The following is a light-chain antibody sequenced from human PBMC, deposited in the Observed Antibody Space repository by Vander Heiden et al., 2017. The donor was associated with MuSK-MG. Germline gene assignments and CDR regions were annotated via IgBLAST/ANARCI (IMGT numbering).Light chain of an antibody. V-gene: IGLV3-25*03. CDR3: QAADNRSTYPWV. J-gene: IGLJ3*02. CDR2: KDS. CDR1: AWPRKY. Sequence: SCALPQPPSLSVSPGQAARIPCPGDAWPRKYGYCNQQKPVQAPVLLRYKDSERPSGIPERFSGSSSGTTATVTISGVQAEDEADDYCQAADNRSTYPWVFGGGTKLNGL.